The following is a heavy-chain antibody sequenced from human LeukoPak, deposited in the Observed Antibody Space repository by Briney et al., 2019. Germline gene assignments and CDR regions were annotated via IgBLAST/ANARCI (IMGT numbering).Heavy chain of an antibody. CDR3: ARDPHYGDILNDPFDI. Sequence: SSETLSLTCTVSGGSISRYYWSWIRQPPGKGLAWIGYINYSGSTKYNPSLKSRVTISVDTSKNQFSLKLSSVTAADTAVYFCARDPHYGDILNDPFDIWGQGTMVTVSS. J-gene: IGHJ3*02. CDR2: INYSGST. CDR1: GGSISRYY. D-gene: IGHD4-17*01. V-gene: IGHV4-59*01.